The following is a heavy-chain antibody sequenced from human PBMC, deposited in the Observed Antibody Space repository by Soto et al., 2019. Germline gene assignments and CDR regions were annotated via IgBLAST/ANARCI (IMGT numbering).Heavy chain of an antibody. CDR2: INPQTGGT. CDR1: GYTFTGYY. V-gene: IGHV1-2*02. D-gene: IGHD2-2*01. CDR3: AREGYQVISDGMDV. Sequence: ASVKVDCKASGYTFTGYYIHWVREAPGQGLEWMGWINPQTGGTSYAQKFQGRVTLSRDTSINTAYLELSRLRFDDAAVYFCAREGYQVISDGMDVWGQGTTVTVSS. J-gene: IGHJ6*02.